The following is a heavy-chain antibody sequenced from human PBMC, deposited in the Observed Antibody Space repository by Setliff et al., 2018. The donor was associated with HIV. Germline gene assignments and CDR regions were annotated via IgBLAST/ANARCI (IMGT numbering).Heavy chain of an antibody. CDR2: IYYSGNT. Sequence: PSETLSLTCTVSGGSIKSSSYYWGWIRQPPGKGLEWIGSIYYSGNTYYNPSLKSRVTISLDTSRNQFSLRLSSVTAADTAIYYCARDAGAPGRGNPLDYWGQGTLVTVSS. V-gene: IGHV4-39*07. CDR1: GGSIKSSSYY. J-gene: IGHJ4*02. CDR3: ARDAGAPGRGNPLDY. D-gene: IGHD3-10*01.